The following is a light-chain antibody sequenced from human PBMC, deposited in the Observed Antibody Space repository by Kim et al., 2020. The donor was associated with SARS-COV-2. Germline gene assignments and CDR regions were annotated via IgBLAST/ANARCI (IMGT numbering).Light chain of an antibody. CDR1: QSVSSY. V-gene: IGKV3-11*01. CDR2: YAS. CDR3: QQRGNWPPIT. Sequence: YPGESATLSCRASQSVSSYLAWYQQKPGQAPRLLIYYASNRATGIPARFSVSGSGTDFTLTISSLEPEDFAVYYCQQRGNWPPITFGQGTRLEIK. J-gene: IGKJ5*01.